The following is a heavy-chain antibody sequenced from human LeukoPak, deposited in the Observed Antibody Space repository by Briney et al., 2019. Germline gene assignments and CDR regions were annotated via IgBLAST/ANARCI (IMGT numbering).Heavy chain of an antibody. V-gene: IGHV3-23*01. J-gene: IGHJ4*02. CDR2: ISVSGHST. Sequence: GGSLRLSCVASGFTFTSYAMNWVRQAPGKGLEWVSVISVSGHSTYYADSVKGRFTISRDNAKNSLYLQMNSLRAEDTALYYCARNTHYGDYVHDYWGQGTLVTVSS. CDR1: GFTFTSYA. CDR3: ARNTHYGDYVHDY. D-gene: IGHD4-17*01.